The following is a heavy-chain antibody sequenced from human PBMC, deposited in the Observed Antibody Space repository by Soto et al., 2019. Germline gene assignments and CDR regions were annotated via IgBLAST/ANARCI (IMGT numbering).Heavy chain of an antibody. D-gene: IGHD6-6*01. CDR2: IAYDGSYE. V-gene: IGHV3-30*03. CDR1: GFTFSSYG. CDR3: AIYSEDSRRCNPWY. J-gene: IGHJ4*01. Sequence: LRLYCAACGFTFSSYGMHWVRQAPGKGLEWVAVIAYDGSYEYYADSVKGRFTISRDNSKNTLYLQMDSLRAEDTAVYCCAIYSEDSRRCNPWYRAQRTPVPVS.